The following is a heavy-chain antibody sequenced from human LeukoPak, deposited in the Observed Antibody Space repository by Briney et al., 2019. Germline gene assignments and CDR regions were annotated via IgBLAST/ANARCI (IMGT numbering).Heavy chain of an antibody. Sequence: PGGSLRLSCAASGFTFSSYGMHWVRQAPGKGLEWVAVISYDGSNKYYADSVKGRFTISRDNSKNTLYLQMNSLRAEDTAVYYCAKDAYAGKGVRYYYMDVWGKGTTVTVSS. V-gene: IGHV3-30*18. CDR1: GFTFSSYG. CDR2: ISYDGSNK. CDR3: AKDAYAGKGVRYYYMDV. J-gene: IGHJ6*03. D-gene: IGHD2-8*01.